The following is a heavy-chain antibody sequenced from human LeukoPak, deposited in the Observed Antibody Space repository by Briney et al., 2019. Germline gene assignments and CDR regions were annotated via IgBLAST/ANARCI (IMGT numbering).Heavy chain of an antibody. D-gene: IGHD2-2*01. V-gene: IGHV6-1*01. CDR2: TYYKSAWYN. Sequence: SQTLSLTCAISGDSVSRDSIAWNRIRQSPSRGLEWLGRTYYKSAWYNDYAVSVKGRITINPDTSKNQFSLKLSSVTAADTAVYYCAREGYCSSTSCLSAFDIWGQGTMVTVSS. J-gene: IGHJ3*02. CDR1: GDSVSRDSIA. CDR3: AREGYCSSTSCLSAFDI.